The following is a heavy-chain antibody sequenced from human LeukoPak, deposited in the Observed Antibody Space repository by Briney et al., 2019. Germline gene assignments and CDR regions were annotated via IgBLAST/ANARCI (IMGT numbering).Heavy chain of an antibody. J-gene: IGHJ3*02. CDR2: ISTSSTTI. CDR3: ARFLLGTGAFDI. V-gene: IGHV3-48*02. Sequence: GGSLRLSCAASGFTFSSYSMNWVRQAPGKGLEWVSYISTSSTTIYYADSVKGRFTISRDNAKNSLYLQMDSLRDEDTAVYYCARFLLGTGAFDIWGQGTMVTVSS. CDR1: GFTFSSYS. D-gene: IGHD3-16*01.